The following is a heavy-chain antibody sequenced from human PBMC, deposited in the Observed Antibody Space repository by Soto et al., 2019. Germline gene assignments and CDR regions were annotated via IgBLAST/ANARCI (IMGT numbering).Heavy chain of an antibody. V-gene: IGHV1-18*01. CDR3: AKNGQPPYYYYGMDV. D-gene: IGHD2-8*01. J-gene: IGHJ6*02. CDR1: GYTFTRYG. CDR2: ISGYNGDT. Sequence: QGQLVPSGAEVKKPGASVKVSCKASGYTFTRYGISWVRQAPGQGLEWMGWISGYNGDTKYAQKFQGRVTMTVDTSTTTAYMELRSLTSDDRAVYYCAKNGQPPYYYYGMDVWGQGTTVTVSS.